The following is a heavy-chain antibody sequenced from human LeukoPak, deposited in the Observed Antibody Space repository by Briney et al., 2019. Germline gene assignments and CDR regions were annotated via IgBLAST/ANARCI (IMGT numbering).Heavy chain of an antibody. J-gene: IGHJ4*02. CDR1: GFTFDDYA. Sequence: GRSLRLSCAASGFTFDDYAMRWVRQAPGKGLEWVSGISWNSGSIGYADSVKGRFTISRDNAKNSLYLQMNSLRAEDTALYYCAKDISGPGRGWGQGTLVTVSS. D-gene: IGHD2-8*02. V-gene: IGHV3-9*01. CDR2: ISWNSGSI. CDR3: AKDISGPGRG.